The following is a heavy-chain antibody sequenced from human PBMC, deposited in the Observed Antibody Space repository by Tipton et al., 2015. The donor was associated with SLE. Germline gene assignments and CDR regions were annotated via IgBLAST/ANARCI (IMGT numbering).Heavy chain of an antibody. D-gene: IGHD5-24*01. CDR1: GGSMSTSDYY. Sequence: LRLSCSVSGGSMSTSDYYWGWIRQPPGEGLEWIGSIYHSGSTHYNPSLKSRVTISLDKSRDQFSLRLSSVTAADTAVYYCSKDYNYDHPDYNWGQGTLVTVSS. J-gene: IGHJ4*02. CDR3: SKDYNYDHPDYN. CDR2: IYHSGST. V-gene: IGHV4-39*07.